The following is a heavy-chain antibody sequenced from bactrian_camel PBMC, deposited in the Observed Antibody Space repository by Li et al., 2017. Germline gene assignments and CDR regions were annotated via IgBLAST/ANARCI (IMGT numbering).Heavy chain of an antibody. V-gene: IGHV3S54*01. D-gene: IGHD2*01. CDR2: KYIGGGGST. Sequence: HVQLVESGGGSVQPGGSLRLSCTSSVHISSMACMGWFRQAPGKMREGIAVKYIGGGGSTWYAGSVKDRFTIPQDNAKNTLDLQMNTLKADDTGIYYCAADEACCSGGFCYFNTPQYKHSGQGTQVTVS. J-gene: IGHJ4*01. CDR1: VHISSMAC.